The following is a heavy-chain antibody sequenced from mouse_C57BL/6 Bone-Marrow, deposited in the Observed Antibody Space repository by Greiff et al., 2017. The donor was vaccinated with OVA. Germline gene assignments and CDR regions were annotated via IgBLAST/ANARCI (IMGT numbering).Heavy chain of an antibody. V-gene: IGHV1-74*01. Sequence: QVHVKQPGAELVKPGASVKVSCKASGYTFTSYWMHWVKQRPGQGLEWIGRIHPSDSDTNYNQKFKGKATLTVDKSSSTAYMQLSSLTSEDSAVYYCAIRGISNPYYYAMDYWGQGTSVTVSS. CDR2: IHPSDSDT. J-gene: IGHJ4*01. CDR1: GYTFTSYW. D-gene: IGHD1-3*01. CDR3: AIRGISNPYYYAMDY.